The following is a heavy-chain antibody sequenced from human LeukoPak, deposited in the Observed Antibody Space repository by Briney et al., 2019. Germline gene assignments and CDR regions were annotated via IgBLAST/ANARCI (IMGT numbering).Heavy chain of an antibody. CDR3: ARGGYSGSYHRFS. CDR2: TSKDGSDT. J-gene: IGHJ4*02. V-gene: IGHV3-74*01. CDR1: GFTFSDSW. Sequence: GGSLRLSCAVSGFTFSDSWMHWVRQAPGKGPEWLSRTSKDGSDTVYADSAKGRLTASRDNAKNTVYLELTKLRPDDTALYYCARGGYSGSYHRFSWGRGTLVTVAS. D-gene: IGHD6-25*01.